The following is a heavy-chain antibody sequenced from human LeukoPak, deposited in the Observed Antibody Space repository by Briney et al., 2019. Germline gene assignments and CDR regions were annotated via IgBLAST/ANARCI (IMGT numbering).Heavy chain of an antibody. CDR1: GDSVSSNSAT. CDR3: ARGTTRMLDI. Sequence: SQTLSLTCAISGDSVSSNSATWNWIGQSPSRGLEWLGRTYYRSKWYNDYAISVESQITINPDTSKNQFSLQLNSVTPEDTAVYYCARGTTRMLDIWGQGTMVAVSS. D-gene: IGHD4-11*01. J-gene: IGHJ3*02. V-gene: IGHV6-1*01. CDR2: TYYRSKWYN.